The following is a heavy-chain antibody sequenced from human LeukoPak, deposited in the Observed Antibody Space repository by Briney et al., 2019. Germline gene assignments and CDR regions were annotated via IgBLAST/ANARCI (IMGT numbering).Heavy chain of an antibody. D-gene: IGHD2-15*01. CDR1: GGSIGTYY. J-gene: IGHJ4*02. CDR2: IDYSETT. CDR3: ARHEPYCSGGSCYLDY. Sequence: SETLSLTCTVSGGSIGTYYWTWIRQPPGKGLEWIGYIDYSETTRYNPSLKSRVTISLDTSRKQFSLKLSSVTAADTAVYYCARHEPYCSGGSCYLDYWGQGTLVTVSS. V-gene: IGHV4-59*08.